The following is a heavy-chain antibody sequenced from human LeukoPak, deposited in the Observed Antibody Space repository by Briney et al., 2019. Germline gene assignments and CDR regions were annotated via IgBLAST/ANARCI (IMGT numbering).Heavy chain of an antibody. CDR2: IKQDGSEK. V-gene: IGHV3-7*01. D-gene: IGHD5-18*01. Sequence: GGSLRLSCAASGSTFSSYWMSWVRQAPGKGLEWVANIKQDGSEKYYVDSVKGRFTISRDNAKNSLYLQMNSLRAEDTAVYYCARDLSGVAGYTYGRGIDYWGQGTLVTVSS. CDR1: GSTFSSYW. J-gene: IGHJ4*02. CDR3: ARDLSGVAGYTYGRGIDY.